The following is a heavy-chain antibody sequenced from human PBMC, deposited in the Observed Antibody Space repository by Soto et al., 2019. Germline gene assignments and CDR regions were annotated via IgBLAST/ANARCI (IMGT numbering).Heavy chain of an antibody. CDR1: GFTFSSYS. Sequence: EVQLVESGGGLVKPGGSLRLSCAASGFTFSSYSMNWVRQAPGKGLEWVSSISSSSSYIYYADSVKGRFTISRDNAKNSLYLQMNSLRAEDTAVYYCARDHIVVVVAATRYGMDVWGQGTTGTVSS. CDR3: ARDHIVVVVAATRYGMDV. D-gene: IGHD2-15*01. J-gene: IGHJ6*02. V-gene: IGHV3-21*01. CDR2: ISSSSSYI.